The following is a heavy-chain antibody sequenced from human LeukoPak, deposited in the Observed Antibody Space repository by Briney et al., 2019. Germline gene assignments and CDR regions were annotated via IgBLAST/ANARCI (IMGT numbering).Heavy chain of an antibody. Sequence: ASVKVSCKATGYTFTGYYMHWVRQAPGQGLEWMGRINPNSGGTNYAQKFQGRVTMTRDTSISTAYMELSRLRSDDTAVYYCARDFVQWLVYFDYWGQGTLVTVSS. D-gene: IGHD6-19*01. J-gene: IGHJ4*02. CDR1: GYTFTGYY. CDR3: ARDFVQWLVYFDY. CDR2: INPNSGGT. V-gene: IGHV1-2*06.